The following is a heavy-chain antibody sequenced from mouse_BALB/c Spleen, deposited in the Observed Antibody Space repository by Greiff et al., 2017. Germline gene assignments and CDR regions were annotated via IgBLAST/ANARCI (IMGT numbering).Heavy chain of an antibody. D-gene: IGHD1-2*01. CDR1: GYTFTDYV. V-gene: IGHV1-77*01. CDR2: IYPGSGST. Sequence: VQLQQSGPELVKPGASVKMSCKASGYTFTDYVISWVKQRTGQGLEWIGEIYPGSGSTYYNEKFKGKATLTADKSSNTAYMQLSGLTSEDSAVYFCARWDSLLRLTGAYWGQGTLVTVSA. CDR3: ARWDSLLRLTGAY. J-gene: IGHJ3*01.